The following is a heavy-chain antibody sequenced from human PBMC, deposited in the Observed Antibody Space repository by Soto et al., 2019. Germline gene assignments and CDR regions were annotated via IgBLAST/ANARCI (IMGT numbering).Heavy chain of an antibody. D-gene: IGHD2-15*01. Sequence: SETLSLTCTVSGGSISSYYWSWIRQPPGKGLEWIGYIYYSGSTNYNPSLKSRVTISVDTSKNQFSLKLSSVTAADTAVYYCARALGYCSGGSCYPSKPFDPWGQGTLVTVSS. V-gene: IGHV4-59*01. J-gene: IGHJ5*02. CDR1: GGSISSYY. CDR3: ARALGYCSGGSCYPSKPFDP. CDR2: IYYSGST.